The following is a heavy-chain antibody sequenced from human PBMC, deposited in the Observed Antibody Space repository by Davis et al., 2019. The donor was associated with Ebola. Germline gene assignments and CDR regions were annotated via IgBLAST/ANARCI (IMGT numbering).Heavy chain of an antibody. CDR2: INYSGST. CDR1: GGSISSYY. V-gene: IGHV4-59*01. Sequence: MPSETLSLTCTVPGGSISSYYWSWIRQPPGKGLEWIGYINYSGSTNYNPSLKSRVTISVDTSKNQFSLKLSSVTAADTAVYYCARELDWYFDLWGRGTLVTVSS. J-gene: IGHJ2*01. CDR3: ARELDWYFDL.